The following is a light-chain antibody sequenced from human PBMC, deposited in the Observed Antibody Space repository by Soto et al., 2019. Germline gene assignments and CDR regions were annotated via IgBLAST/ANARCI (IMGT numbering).Light chain of an antibody. CDR1: SSDVGGYNY. CDR3: SSYTSSSTLVV. CDR2: EVS. V-gene: IGLV2-14*01. Sequence: QSALTQPGSVSGSPGQSITISCTGTSSDVGGYNYVSWYQQYPGKAPKLMIYEVSNRPSGVSNRFSGSKSGNTASLTISGLQAEDEADYYCSSYTSSSTLVVFGGGTQLTVL. J-gene: IGLJ2*01.